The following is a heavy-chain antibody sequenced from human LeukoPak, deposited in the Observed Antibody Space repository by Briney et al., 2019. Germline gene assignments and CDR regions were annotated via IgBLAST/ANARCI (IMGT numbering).Heavy chain of an antibody. CDR1: GYTFTSYH. Sequence: ASVKVSCKTSGYTFTSYHMHWVRQAPGQGLEWVAIIKSTGDTTVYAQKFHGRVTVTRDTSTSTVYMDLSSLTSEDPAAYYCVREVALTYYFDSWGPGNLVTASS. D-gene: IGHD3-16*01. CDR3: VREVALTYYFDS. J-gene: IGHJ4*02. V-gene: IGHV1-46*03. CDR2: IKSTGDTT.